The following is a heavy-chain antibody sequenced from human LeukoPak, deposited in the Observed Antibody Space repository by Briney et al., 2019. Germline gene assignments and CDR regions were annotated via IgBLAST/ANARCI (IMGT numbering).Heavy chain of an antibody. CDR3: ARGLPGPFGI. D-gene: IGHD1-14*01. CDR1: GGSFSGYY. Sequence: SETLSLTCAVYGGSFSGYYWSWIRQPPGKGLEWIGEINHSGSTNYNPSLKSRVTISVDTSKNQFSLKLSSVTAADTAVYYCARGLPGPFGIWGQGTMVTVSS. V-gene: IGHV4-34*01. J-gene: IGHJ3*02. CDR2: INHSGST.